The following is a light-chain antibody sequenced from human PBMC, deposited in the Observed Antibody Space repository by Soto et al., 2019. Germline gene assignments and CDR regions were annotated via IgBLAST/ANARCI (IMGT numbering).Light chain of an antibody. CDR3: YSVADNNLV. Sequence: SYELTQPSSVSVSPGQTARITCSGDVLAKGYGRWLQQRPGLGPVVVIYKDFERPSGIPERFSGSSSGTTVTLTISGAQVEDEADYYCYSVADNNLVFGGGTKLTVL. V-gene: IGLV3-27*01. CDR1: VLAKGY. J-gene: IGLJ2*01. CDR2: KDF.